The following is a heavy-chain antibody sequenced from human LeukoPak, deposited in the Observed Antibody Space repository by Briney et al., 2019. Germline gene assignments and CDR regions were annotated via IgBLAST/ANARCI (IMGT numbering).Heavy chain of an antibody. V-gene: IGHV4-39*07. D-gene: IGHD2-21*02. CDR2: VYYSGGT. J-gene: IGHJ5*02. CDR3: ARMVVTAQNWFDP. CDR1: GVSFSSNTYY. Sequence: SETLSLTCTVSGVSFSSNTYYWVWIRQPPGKGLEWIGNVYYSGGTYYNPSLKSRVTISVDTSKNQVSLKLSSVTAADTAVYYCARMVVTAQNWFDPWGQGTLVTVSS.